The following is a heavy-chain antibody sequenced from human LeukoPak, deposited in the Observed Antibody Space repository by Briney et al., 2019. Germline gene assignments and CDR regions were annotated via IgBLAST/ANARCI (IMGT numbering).Heavy chain of an antibody. CDR3: ARDGRDYGSGSYYKYLDY. Sequence: GGSLRLSCAASGVTFSDYYMSWIREAPGKGLEWVSYISSSSSYTNYADSVKGRFTISRDNAKNSLYLQMNSLRAEDTAVYYCARDGRDYGSGSYYKYLDYWGQGTLVTVSS. CDR1: GVTFSDYY. CDR2: ISSSSSYT. D-gene: IGHD3-10*01. J-gene: IGHJ4*02. V-gene: IGHV3-11*06.